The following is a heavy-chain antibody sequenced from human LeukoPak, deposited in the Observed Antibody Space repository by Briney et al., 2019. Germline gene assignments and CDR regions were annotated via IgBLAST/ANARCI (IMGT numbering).Heavy chain of an antibody. CDR3: AKGRQVRGVIDY. CDR2: ISGSGGSI. J-gene: IGHJ4*02. Sequence: PGGSLRLSCAASGFTFSSYAMSWVRQAPGKGLEWVSAISGSGGSIYYADSVKGRFTISRDNSKNTLYLQMNSLRAEDTAVYYCAKGRQVRGVIDYWGQGTLVTVSS. V-gene: IGHV3-23*01. CDR1: GFTFSSYA. D-gene: IGHD1-1*01.